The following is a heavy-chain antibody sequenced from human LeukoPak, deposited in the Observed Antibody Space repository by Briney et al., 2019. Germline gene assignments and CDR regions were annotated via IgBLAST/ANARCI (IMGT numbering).Heavy chain of an antibody. CDR2: ISSSSSYI. CDR3: ARDFHDILTGYLSGDHFDY. D-gene: IGHD3-9*01. V-gene: IGHV3-21*01. Sequence: GGSLRLSCAASGFTFSSYSMNWVRQAPGKGLEWVSSISSSSSYIYYADSVKGRFTISRDNAKNSLYLQMNSLRAEDTAVYYCARDFHDILTGYLSGDHFDYWGQGTLSPSPQ. CDR1: GFTFSSYS. J-gene: IGHJ4*02.